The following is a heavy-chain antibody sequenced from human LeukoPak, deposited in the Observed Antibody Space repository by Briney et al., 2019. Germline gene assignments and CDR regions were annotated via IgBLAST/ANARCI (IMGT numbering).Heavy chain of an antibody. CDR2: ISGYNGNT. CDR1: GYTFTTYG. D-gene: IGHD3-10*01. V-gene: IGHV1-18*01. Sequence: ASVTVSCKASGYTFTTYGISWMRQAPGQGLEWMGWISGYNGNTNYAQKFQGRVTMTTDTSTSTVYMELRSLRSDDTAVYYCARTMAVHAFDIWGQGTMVTVSS. J-gene: IGHJ3*02. CDR3: ARTMAVHAFDI.